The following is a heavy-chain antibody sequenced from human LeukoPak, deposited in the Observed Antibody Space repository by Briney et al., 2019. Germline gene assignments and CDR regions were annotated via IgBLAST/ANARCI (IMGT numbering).Heavy chain of an antibody. V-gene: IGHV1-58*01. D-gene: IGHD1-26*01. J-gene: IGHJ4*02. CDR1: GFTFTNSA. CDR3: GAAGSYYGPGY. Sequence: TAVKVSCKASGFTFTNSAVQWVRQARGQRLEWIGWIVVDSGYTNYAQKFQERVTITRDMFTGTAYMELSGLRSEDTAVYYCGAAGSYYGPGYWGQGTLVTVSS. CDR2: IVVDSGYT.